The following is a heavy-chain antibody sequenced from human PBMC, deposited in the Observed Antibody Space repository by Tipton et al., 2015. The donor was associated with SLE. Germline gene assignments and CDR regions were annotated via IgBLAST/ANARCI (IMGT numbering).Heavy chain of an antibody. CDR2: IKNKAHGGTT. D-gene: IGHD2-2*01. J-gene: IGHJ4*02. CDR1: GYTSGDYA. CDR3: TTTATLVVAGLGDD. Sequence: SLRLSCTASGYTSGDYAMSWVRQAPGKGLEWIGHIKNKAHGGTTEYAASVEGRFTISRDDSRSIAYLQMNNLKSGDSAVYYCTTTATLVVAGLGDDWGQGTLVTVSS. V-gene: IGHV3-49*04.